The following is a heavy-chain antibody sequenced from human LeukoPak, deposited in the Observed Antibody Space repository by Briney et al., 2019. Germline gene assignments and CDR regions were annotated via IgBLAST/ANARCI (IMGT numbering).Heavy chain of an antibody. CDR3: AKGGGRGYYYDSSGYHHLDY. Sequence: GASVKVPCKASGYSFTSYGISWVRQAPGQGLEWMGWISAHNGNTNYAQKFQGRITMTTDTSTNTAYMELRSLRSDDTAVYYCAKGGGRGYYYDSSGYHHLDYWGQGTLVTVSS. CDR2: ISAHNGNT. V-gene: IGHV1-18*01. D-gene: IGHD3-22*01. J-gene: IGHJ4*02. CDR1: GYSFTSYG.